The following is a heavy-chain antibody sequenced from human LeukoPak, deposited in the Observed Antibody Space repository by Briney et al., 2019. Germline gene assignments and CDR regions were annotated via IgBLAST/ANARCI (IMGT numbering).Heavy chain of an antibody. CDR3: ARDPAVPRSTSCPNDAFDI. V-gene: IGHV4-31*03. J-gene: IGHJ3*02. CDR2: IYYSGST. Sequence: PSQTLSLTCTVSGGSISSGGYYWSWIRQHPGKGLEWIGYIYYSGSTYYNPSLKSRVTISVDTSKNQFSLKLSSVTAADTAVYYCARDPAVPRSTSCPNDAFDIWGQGTMVTVSS. D-gene: IGHD2-2*01. CDR1: GGSISSGGYY.